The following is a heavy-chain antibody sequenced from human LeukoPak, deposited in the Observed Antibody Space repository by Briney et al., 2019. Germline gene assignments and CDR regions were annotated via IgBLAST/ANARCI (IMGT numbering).Heavy chain of an antibody. J-gene: IGHJ4*02. CDR2: ISAYNGNT. CDR1: GYTFTSYG. CDR3: ARLTYYGSGSAHPKYYFDY. Sequence: VSVKVSCKASGYTFTSYGISWVRQAPGQGLEWMGWISAYNGNTNYAQKLQGRVTMTTDTSTSTAYMELRSLRSDDTAVYYCARLTYYGSGSAHPKYYFDYWGQGTLVTVSS. V-gene: IGHV1-18*04. D-gene: IGHD3-10*01.